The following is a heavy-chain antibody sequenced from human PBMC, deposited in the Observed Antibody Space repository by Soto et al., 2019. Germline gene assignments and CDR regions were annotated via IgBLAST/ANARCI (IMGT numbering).Heavy chain of an antibody. J-gene: IGHJ4*02. V-gene: IGHV4-59*01. CDR1: GGSISSYY. CDR2: IYYNGGT. D-gene: IGHD3-16*02. Sequence: PSETLSLTCTVSGGSISSYYWSWIRQPPGKGLEWIGYIYYNGGTNYNPSLKSRVTISVDTSKNQFSLKLSSVTAADTAVYYCARVGDYVWGSYRYPTVDYWGQGTQVTVSS. CDR3: ARVGDYVWGSYRYPTVDY.